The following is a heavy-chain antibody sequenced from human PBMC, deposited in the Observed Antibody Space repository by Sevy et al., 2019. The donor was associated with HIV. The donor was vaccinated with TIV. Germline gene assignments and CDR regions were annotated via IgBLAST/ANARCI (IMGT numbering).Heavy chain of an antibody. V-gene: IGHV1-24*01. CDR1: GYTLTELS. CDR2: FAPQDGET. CDR3: ATVHYYDSSGYHNWFDP. J-gene: IGHJ5*02. D-gene: IGHD3-22*01. Sequence: ASVKVSCKVSGYTLTELSMHWVRQAPGKRLEWMGGFAPQDGETIYAQKFQGRVTMTEDTSTDTAYMELSSLRSEDTAVYYCATVHYYDSSGYHNWFDPWGQGTLVTVSS.